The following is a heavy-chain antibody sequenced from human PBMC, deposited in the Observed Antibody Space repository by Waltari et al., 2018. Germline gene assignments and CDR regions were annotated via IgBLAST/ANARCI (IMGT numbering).Heavy chain of an antibody. J-gene: IGHJ4*02. CDR2: MNPNSGNT. V-gene: IGHV1-8*02. Sequence: QVQLVQSGAEVKKPGASVKVSCKASGYTFTSYDINWVRQSTGQGLEWMGWMNPNSGNTGDAQKFQGRVTMTRNTSRSTAYMGLSSLRSEDTAVYYCVGDYGEDQGFDYWGQGTLVTVSS. CDR1: GYTFTSYD. D-gene: IGHD4-17*01. CDR3: VGDYGEDQGFDY.